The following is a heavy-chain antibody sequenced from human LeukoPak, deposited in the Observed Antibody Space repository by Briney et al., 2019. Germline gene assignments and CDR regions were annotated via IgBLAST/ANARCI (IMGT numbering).Heavy chain of an antibody. CDR2: IYYSGST. J-gene: IGHJ4*02. CDR1: GGSISSSSYY. D-gene: IGHD5-18*01. V-gene: IGHV4-39*07. Sequence: KPSETLSLTCTVSGGSISSSSYYWGWIRQPPGKGLEWIGSIYYSGSTYYHPSLKRRVTISVDTSKNQFSLKLSSVTAADTAVYYCARDRYSYGYGGTLNYFDYWGQGTLVTVSS. CDR3: ARDRYSYGYGGTLNYFDY.